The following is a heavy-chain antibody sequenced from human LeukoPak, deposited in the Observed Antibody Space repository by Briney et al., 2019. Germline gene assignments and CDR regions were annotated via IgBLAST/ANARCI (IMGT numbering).Heavy chain of an antibody. CDR1: GGSISSYY. V-gene: IGHV4-4*07. Sequence: PSETLSLTCTVSGGSISSYYWSWIRQPPGKGLEWIGRIYTSGSTNYNPSLKSRVTMSVDTSKNQFSLKLSSVTAADTAVYYCARVKGSGSFVGYYYYMDVWGKGTTVTISS. CDR2: IYTSGST. CDR3: ARVKGSGSFVGYYYYMDV. D-gene: IGHD1-26*01. J-gene: IGHJ6*03.